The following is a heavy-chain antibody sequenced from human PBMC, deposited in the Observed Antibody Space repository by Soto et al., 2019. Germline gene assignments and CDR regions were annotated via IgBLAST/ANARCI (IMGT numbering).Heavy chain of an antibody. Sequence: KQSQTLSLPCAISGDSVSSNSAAWNWIRQSPSRGLEWLGRTYYRSKWYNDYAVSVKSRITINPDTSKNQFSLQLNSVTPEDTAVYYCARDGADYCSGGSCYPIPFDYWGQGTLVTVSS. CDR2: TYYRSKWYN. CDR1: GDSVSSNSAA. V-gene: IGHV6-1*01. D-gene: IGHD2-15*01. CDR3: ARDGADYCSGGSCYPIPFDY. J-gene: IGHJ4*02.